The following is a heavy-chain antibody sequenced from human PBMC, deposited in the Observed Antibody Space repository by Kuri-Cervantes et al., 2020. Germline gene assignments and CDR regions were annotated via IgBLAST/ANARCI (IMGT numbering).Heavy chain of an antibody. J-gene: IGHJ5*02. V-gene: IGHV4-39*07. Sequence: SETLSLTCAVYGGSFSSYYWGWIRQPPGKGLEWIGSIYYSGSTYYNPSLKSRATISVDTSKNQFSLKLSSVTAADTAVYYCARDYYDSSGYYSVGWFDPWGQGTLVTVSS. CDR2: IYYSGST. D-gene: IGHD3-22*01. CDR3: ARDYYDSSGYYSVGWFDP. CDR1: GGSFSSYY.